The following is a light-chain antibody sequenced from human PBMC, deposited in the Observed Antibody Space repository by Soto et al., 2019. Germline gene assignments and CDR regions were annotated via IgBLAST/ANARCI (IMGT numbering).Light chain of an antibody. CDR2: DAS. J-gene: IGKJ1*01. CDR3: QRRSNWPPT. CDR1: QSVSSY. V-gene: IGKV3-11*01. Sequence: EIVLTQSPATLSLSPGERATLSCRASQSVSSYLAWYQQKPGQAPRLLIYDASSRATGIPARFSGSGSGTDVTLTISSLEPEDFAVYYCQRRSNWPPTFGQGTKVEIK.